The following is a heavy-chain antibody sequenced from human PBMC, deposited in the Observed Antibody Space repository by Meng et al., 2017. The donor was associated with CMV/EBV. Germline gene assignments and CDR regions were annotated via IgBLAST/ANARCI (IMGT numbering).Heavy chain of an antibody. CDR2: IFPIFGTA. CDR1: GGTFSSYA. J-gene: IGHJ6*02. V-gene: IGHV1-69*05. Sequence: SVKVSCKASGGTFSSYAISWVRQAPGQGLEWMGGIFPIFGTANYAQKFQGRVTITTDESTSTAYMELSSLRSEDTAVYYCARDGIAARRSYYYYGMDVWGQGTTVTVSS. CDR3: ARDGIAARRSYYYYGMDV. D-gene: IGHD6-6*01.